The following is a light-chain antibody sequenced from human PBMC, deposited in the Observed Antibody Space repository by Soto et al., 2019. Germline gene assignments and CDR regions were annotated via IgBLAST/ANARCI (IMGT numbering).Light chain of an antibody. CDR1: QSVTSNY. Sequence: ETVLTQSPGTLSLSPGDRATLSCRASQSVTSNYLAWYQLKPGQAPRLLVYGATNRATGIPDTFRGSGSGTDFTLTISNLEPEDFAVYYCQQYGSSPRTFGQGTKLELK. J-gene: IGKJ2*02. CDR2: GAT. CDR3: QQYGSSPRT. V-gene: IGKV3-20*01.